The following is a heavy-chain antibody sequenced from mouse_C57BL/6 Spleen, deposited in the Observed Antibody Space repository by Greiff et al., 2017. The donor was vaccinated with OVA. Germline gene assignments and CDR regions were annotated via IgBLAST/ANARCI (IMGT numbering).Heavy chain of an antibody. Sequence: ESGPELVKPGASVKISCKASGYAFSSSWMNWVKQRPGKGLEWIGRIYPGDGDTNYNGKFKGKATLTADKSSSTAYMQLSSLTSEDSAVYFCANYGRYFDYWGQGTTLTVSS. CDR3: ANYGRYFDY. CDR2: IYPGDGDT. CDR1: GYAFSSSW. J-gene: IGHJ2*01. D-gene: IGHD1-1*01. V-gene: IGHV1-82*01.